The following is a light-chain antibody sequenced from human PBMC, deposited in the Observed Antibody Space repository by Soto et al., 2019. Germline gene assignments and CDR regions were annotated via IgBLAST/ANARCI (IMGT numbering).Light chain of an antibody. CDR1: QSVSSY. CDR3: QQRSNWPPGIT. J-gene: IGKJ5*01. V-gene: IGKV3-11*01. Sequence: IVLTQSPATLSLSPGERATLSCRASQSVSSYLAWYQQKPGQAPRLLIYDASNRATGIPARFSGSGSGTDFTLTISSLEPEDFAVYYCQQRSNWPPGITVGQGTRLEIK. CDR2: DAS.